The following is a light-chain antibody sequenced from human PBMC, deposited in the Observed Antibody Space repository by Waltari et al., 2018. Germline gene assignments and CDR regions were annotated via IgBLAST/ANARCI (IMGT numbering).Light chain of an antibody. J-gene: IGKJ4*01. CDR3: QQRRNWPLT. CDR1: HSVNWY. CDR2: DAS. Sequence: EIVLTQSPATLSLSPGERATLSCRASHSVNWYLAWYQQRPGQAPRLLIYDASNRATGIPARFSGSGSETDFTLTISSLEPEDSAVYYCQQRRNWPLTFDGGTKVEIK. V-gene: IGKV3-11*01.